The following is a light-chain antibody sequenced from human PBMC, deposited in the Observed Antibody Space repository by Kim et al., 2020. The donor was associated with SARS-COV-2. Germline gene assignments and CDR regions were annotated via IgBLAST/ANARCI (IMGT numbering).Light chain of an antibody. V-gene: IGLV1-40*01. CDR2: GNT. CDR3: QSYDNSLSGFV. CDR1: SSNIGAGCG. Sequence: QRVTLSCTGSSSNIGAGCGVHWYPQLPGTAPKLLIYGNTNRPSGVPDRFSGSKSGTSASLAITGLQAEDEADYYCQSYDNSLSGFVFGTGTKVTVL. J-gene: IGLJ1*01.